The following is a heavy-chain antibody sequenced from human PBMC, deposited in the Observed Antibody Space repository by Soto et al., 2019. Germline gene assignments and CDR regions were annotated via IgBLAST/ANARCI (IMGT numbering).Heavy chain of an antibody. CDR2: IYPGDSDT. CDR1: GYSFTSYW. V-gene: IGHV5-51*01. D-gene: IGHD3-9*01. CDR3: ARRPETGDLGYYYYGMDV. J-gene: IGHJ6*02. Sequence: PGESLKISCKGSGYSFTSYWIGWVRQMPGKGLEWMGIIYPGDSDTRYSPSFQGQVTISADKSISTAYLQWSSLKASDTAMYYCARRPETGDLGYYYYGMDVWGQGTTVTVSS.